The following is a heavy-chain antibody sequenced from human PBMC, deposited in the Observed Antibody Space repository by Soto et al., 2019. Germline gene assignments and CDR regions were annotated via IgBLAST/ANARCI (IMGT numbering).Heavy chain of an antibody. CDR1: GFTFSSYA. V-gene: IGHV3-30-3*01. CDR2: ISYDGSNK. Sequence: PGGSLRLSCAASGFTFSSYAMHWVRQAPGKGLEWVAVISYDGSNKYYADSVKGRFTISRDNSKNTLYVQMNSLRAEDTAVYYCARDQVGSPGIAAAAPDYWGQGALVTVSS. J-gene: IGHJ4*02. CDR3: ARDQVGSPGIAAAAPDY. D-gene: IGHD6-13*01.